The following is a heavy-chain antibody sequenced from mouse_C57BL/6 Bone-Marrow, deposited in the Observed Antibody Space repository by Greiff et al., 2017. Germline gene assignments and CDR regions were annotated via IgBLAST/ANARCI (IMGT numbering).Heavy chain of an antibody. J-gene: IGHJ3*01. CDR2: ISSGGDYI. CDR3: TRDARTTARRRFAY. V-gene: IGHV5-9-1*02. Sequence: DVQLVESGEGLVKPGGSLKLSCAASGFTFSSYAMSWVRQTPEKRLEWVAYISSGGDYIYYAAPVKGRFTSSRDHARNTLYLQMSSLKSEDTAMYYCTRDARTTARRRFAYWGQGTLVTVSA. D-gene: IGHD1-2*01. CDR1: GFTFSSYA.